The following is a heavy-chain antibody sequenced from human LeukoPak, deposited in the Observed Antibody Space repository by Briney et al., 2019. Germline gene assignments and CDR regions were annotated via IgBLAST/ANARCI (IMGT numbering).Heavy chain of an antibody. CDR1: GGTFSSYA. CDR2: IIPIIGIA. D-gene: IGHD5-12*01. V-gene: IGHV1-69*04. Sequence: SVKVSCKASGGTFSSYAISWVRQAPGQGLEWMGRIIPIIGIANYEQKFQGRVTITADKSTSTAYMELSSLRSEDTAVYYCASLGYSGYVRQYWGQGTLVTVSS. CDR3: ASLGYSGYVRQY. J-gene: IGHJ4*02.